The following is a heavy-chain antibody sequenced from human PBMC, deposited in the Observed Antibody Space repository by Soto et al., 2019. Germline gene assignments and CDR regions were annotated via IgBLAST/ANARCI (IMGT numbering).Heavy chain of an antibody. CDR2: ISYDGSNK. J-gene: IGHJ3*02. V-gene: IGHV3-30*18. CDR1: GFTFSSYG. Sequence: QVQLVESGGGVVQPGRSLRLSCAASGFTFSSYGMHWVRQAPGKGLEWVAVISYDGSNKYYADSVKGRFTISRENSKNTLYLQMNSLRAEDTAVYYCAKDEGYCSGGSCYSGYWHAFDIWGQGTMVTVSS. CDR3: AKDEGYCSGGSCYSGYWHAFDI. D-gene: IGHD2-15*01.